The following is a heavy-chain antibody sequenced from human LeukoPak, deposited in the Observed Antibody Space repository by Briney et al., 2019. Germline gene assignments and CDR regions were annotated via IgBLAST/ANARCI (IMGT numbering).Heavy chain of an antibody. J-gene: IGHJ4*02. CDR3: ARDSPEGNSWRSEPTFDY. CDR2: INHSGST. V-gene: IGHV4-34*01. D-gene: IGHD5-18*01. CDR1: GGSFSGYY. Sequence: SETLSLTCAVYGGSFSGYYWSWIRQPPGKGLEWIGEINHSGSTNYNPSLKSRVTISVDTSKNQFSLKLSSVTAADTAVYSCARDSPEGNSWRSEPTFDYWGQGTLVTVSS.